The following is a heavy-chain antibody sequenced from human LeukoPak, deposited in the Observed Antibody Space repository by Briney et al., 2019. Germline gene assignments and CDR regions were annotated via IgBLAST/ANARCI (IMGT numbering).Heavy chain of an antibody. CDR1: GFTFSSYV. CDR2: IDPDGETS. CDR3: AAQGGLTGAYDP. D-gene: IGHD1-20*01. Sequence: GGSLRLSCAASGFTFSSYVMLWVRQAPGMGLEYVSSIDPDGETSYYANSVKGRFTISRYNSNNMLYLHMGSLTSEDMAVYYCAAQGGLTGAYDPWGQGTLVTVSS. J-gene: IGHJ5*02. V-gene: IGHV3-64*01.